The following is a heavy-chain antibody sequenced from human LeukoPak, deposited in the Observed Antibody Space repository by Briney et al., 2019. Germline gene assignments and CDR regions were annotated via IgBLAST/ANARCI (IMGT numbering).Heavy chain of an antibody. V-gene: IGHV4-61*02. CDR1: GGSISSGSYY. D-gene: IGHD2-15*01. CDR2: IYTSGST. J-gene: IGHJ6*03. Sequence: SETLSLTCTVSGGSISSGSYYWSWIRQPAGKGLEWIGRIYTSGSTNYNPSLKSRVTISVDTSKNQFSLKLSSVTAAHTAVYYCARLGYCSGGSCYYYYYMDVWGKGTTVTISS. CDR3: ARLGYCSGGSCYYYYYMDV.